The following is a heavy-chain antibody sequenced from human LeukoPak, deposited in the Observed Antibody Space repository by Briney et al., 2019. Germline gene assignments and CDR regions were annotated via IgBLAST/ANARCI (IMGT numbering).Heavy chain of an antibody. V-gene: IGHV3-48*03. CDR3: VRDRDWGFDY. CDR2: ISGSGSNI. Sequence: GGSLRLSCAASGFTFSSYEMNWVRQAPGKGLEWILYISGSGSNIYSADSVKGRFTISRDNAKNSLYLQMNSLRAEDTAVYYCVRDRDWGFDYWGQGTLVTVSS. CDR1: GFTFSSYE. J-gene: IGHJ4*02. D-gene: IGHD3/OR15-3a*01.